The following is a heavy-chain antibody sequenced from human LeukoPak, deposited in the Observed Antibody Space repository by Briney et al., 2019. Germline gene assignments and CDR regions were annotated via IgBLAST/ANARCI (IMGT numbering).Heavy chain of an antibody. V-gene: IGHV4-59*01. CDR1: GASISSYY. CDR2: ISSSGST. D-gene: IGHD3-10*01. CDR3: ARLFTSAALDI. J-gene: IGHJ3*02. Sequence: PSETLSLTCTVSGASISSYYWSWIRQPTGKGLEWIAYISSSGSTNYNPSLKNRVTISEDTSKSQFSLRLTSVTAADTAIYYCARLFTSAALDIWGQGTMVTVSS.